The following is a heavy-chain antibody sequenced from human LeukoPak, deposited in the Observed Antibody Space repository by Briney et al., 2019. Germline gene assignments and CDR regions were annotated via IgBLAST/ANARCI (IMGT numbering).Heavy chain of an antibody. CDR1: GYPFTNYY. CDR2: IYPTSGDT. Sequence: ASVKVSFKPSGYPFTNYYIHWVRQAPGQGLEWMGIIYPTSGDTKHAQKFQGRVSMTRDTSTTTVYMELSRLASDDTAVHYCARMAYCGHVDYSGQGSLVTVSS. J-gene: IGHJ4*02. V-gene: IGHV1-46*01. D-gene: IGHD2-21*01. CDR3: ARMAYCGHVDY.